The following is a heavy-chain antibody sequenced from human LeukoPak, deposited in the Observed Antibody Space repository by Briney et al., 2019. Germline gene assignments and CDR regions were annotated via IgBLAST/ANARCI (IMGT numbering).Heavy chain of an antibody. J-gene: IGHJ3*02. CDR1: GGSISSGSYY. CDR3: ASLVGATTNDAFDI. CDR2: IYTSGST. D-gene: IGHD1-26*01. V-gene: IGHV4-61*02. Sequence: PSETLSLTCTVSGGSISSGSYYWSWIRQPAGKGLEWIGRIYTSGSTNYNPSLKSRVTISVDTSKNQFSLKLSSVTAADTAVYYCASLVGATTNDAFDIWGQGTMVTVSS.